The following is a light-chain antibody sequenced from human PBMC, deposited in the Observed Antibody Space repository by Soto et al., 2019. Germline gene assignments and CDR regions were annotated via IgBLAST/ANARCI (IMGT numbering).Light chain of an antibody. J-gene: IGKJ4*01. CDR2: GAS. CDR3: QHYYGLPLT. Sequence: EIVMTQSPATLSVSPGERATLSCRASQSVSTNLAWYQQKPGQGPRLLIFGASTRAIGIPARFSGSGSGTDFTLTISSLQSEDFAVYYCQHYYGLPLTFGGWPKVDIK. V-gene: IGKV3-15*01. CDR1: QSVSTN.